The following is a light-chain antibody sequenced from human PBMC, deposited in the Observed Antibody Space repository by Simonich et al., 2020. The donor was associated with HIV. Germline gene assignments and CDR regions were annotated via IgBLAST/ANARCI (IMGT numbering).Light chain of an antibody. V-gene: IGKV4-1*01. CDR2: WAA. CDR1: PSILYSSNNKNY. Sequence: DIVMTQSPDSLAVSLGERATINCKSSPSILYSSNNKNYLAWYQQQPGQPPKLLIYWAATRESGVPDRFSGSGSGTDFTLTISSLQAEDVAVYYCQQYYSTPQTFGQGTKVEIK. J-gene: IGKJ1*01. CDR3: QQYYSTPQT.